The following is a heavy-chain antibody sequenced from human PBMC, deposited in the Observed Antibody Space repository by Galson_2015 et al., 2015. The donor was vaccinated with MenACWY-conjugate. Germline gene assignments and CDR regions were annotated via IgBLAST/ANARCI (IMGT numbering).Heavy chain of an antibody. D-gene: IGHD3-22*01. CDR3: ARMHIVLDATDAFDI. V-gene: IGHV2-70*18. CDR2: IDWGDNK. J-gene: IGHJ3*02. Sequence: PALVKPTKPLTLPSPFSGFSLGTCDLCIYWVRQPKGKALAWLERIDWGDNKYSTTSLKSILTFSKDTSTNQVFLTMTNVDPVDSATYYCARMHIVLDATDAFDIWGQGTMVTVSS. CDR1: GFSLGTCDLC.